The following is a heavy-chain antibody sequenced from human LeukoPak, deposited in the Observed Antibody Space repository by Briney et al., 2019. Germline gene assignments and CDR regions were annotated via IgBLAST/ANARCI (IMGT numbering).Heavy chain of an antibody. CDR2: INHSGST. J-gene: IGHJ4*02. D-gene: IGHD1-26*01. V-gene: IGHV4-34*01. CDR3: ARGVMSSGSYYFDY. CDR1: GGSFSGYY. Sequence: SETLSLTCAVYGGSFSGYYWSWIRQPPGKGLEWIGEINHSGSTNYNPSLKSRVTISVDTSKNQFSLKLSSVTAADTAVYYCARGVMSSGSYYFDYWGQGTLVTVSS.